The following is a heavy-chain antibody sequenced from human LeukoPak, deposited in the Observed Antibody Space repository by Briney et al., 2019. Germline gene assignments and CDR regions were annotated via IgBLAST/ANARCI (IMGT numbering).Heavy chain of an antibody. Sequence: PGASVKVSCKVSGYTLTELSMHWVRQAPGKGLEWMGGFDPEDGETIYAQKFQGRVTMTEDTSTDTAYMELSSLRSEDTAVYYCATDPAGATYFDYWGQGTLVTVSS. CDR3: ATDPAGATYFDY. D-gene: IGHD1-26*01. CDR1: GYTLTELS. V-gene: IGHV1-24*01. CDR2: FDPEDGET. J-gene: IGHJ4*02.